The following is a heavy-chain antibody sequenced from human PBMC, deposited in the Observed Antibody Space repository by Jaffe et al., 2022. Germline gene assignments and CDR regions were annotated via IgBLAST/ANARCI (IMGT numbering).Heavy chain of an antibody. Sequence: QLQLQESGPGLVKPSETLSLTCTVSGGSISSSSYYWGWIRQPPGKGLEWIGSIYYSGSTYYNPSLKSRVTISVDTSKNQFSLKLSSVTAADTAVYYCARLEYDFWSGYYTGSDYYYYMDVWGKGTTVTVSS. J-gene: IGHJ6*03. D-gene: IGHD3-3*01. CDR3: ARLEYDFWSGYYTGSDYYYYMDV. V-gene: IGHV4-39*01. CDR1: GGSISSSSYY. CDR2: IYYSGST.